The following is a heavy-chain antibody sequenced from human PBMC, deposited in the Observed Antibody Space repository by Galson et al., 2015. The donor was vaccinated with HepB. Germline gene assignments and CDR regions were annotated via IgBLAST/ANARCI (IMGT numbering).Heavy chain of an antibody. CDR1: GGTFSSYA. V-gene: IGHV1-69*13. CDR2: IIPIFGTA. Sequence: SVKVSCKASGGTFSSYAISWVRQAPGQGLEWMGRIIPIFGTANYAQKFQGRVTITADESTSTAYMELSSLRSEDTAVYYCARGYYDSSGYYYPYYYYYMDVWGKGTTVTVSS. D-gene: IGHD3-22*01. J-gene: IGHJ6*03. CDR3: ARGYYDSSGYYYPYYYYYMDV.